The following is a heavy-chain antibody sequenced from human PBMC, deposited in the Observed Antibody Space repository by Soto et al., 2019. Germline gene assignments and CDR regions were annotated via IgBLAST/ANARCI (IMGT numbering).Heavy chain of an antibody. Sequence: PGGSLRLSCAASGFTFDDYAMHWVRQAPGKGLEWVPLISWDGGSTYYADSVKGRFTISRDNSKNSLYLQMNSLRAEDTALYYCAKDISSSSNHYYYYYGMDVWGQGTTVTVSS. CDR2: ISWDGGST. CDR3: AKDISSSSNHYYYYYGMDV. CDR1: GFTFDDYA. V-gene: IGHV3-43D*04. J-gene: IGHJ6*02. D-gene: IGHD6-6*01.